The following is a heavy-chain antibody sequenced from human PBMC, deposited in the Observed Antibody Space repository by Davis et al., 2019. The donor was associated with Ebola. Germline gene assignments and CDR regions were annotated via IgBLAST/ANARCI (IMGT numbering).Heavy chain of an antibody. D-gene: IGHD3-9*01. V-gene: IGHV3-30*18. CDR1: GFTFSSYG. CDR3: AKGERYFDWFIDY. CDR2: ISYDGSNK. Sequence: GESLKISCAASGFTFSSYGMHWVRQAPGKGLEWVAVISYDGSNKYYADSVKGRFTISRDNSKNTLYLQMNSLRAEDTAVYYCAKGERYFDWFIDYWGQGTTVTVSS. J-gene: IGHJ4*03.